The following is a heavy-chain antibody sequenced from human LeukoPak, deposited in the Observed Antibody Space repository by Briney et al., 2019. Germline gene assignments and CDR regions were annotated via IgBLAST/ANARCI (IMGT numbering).Heavy chain of an antibody. CDR3: AGRVGYDSSGYSSDAFDI. J-gene: IGHJ3*02. V-gene: IGHV4-59*01. Sequence: SSETLSLTCTVSGGSISSYYWSWIRQPPGKGLEWIGYIYYSGSTNYNPSLKSRVTISVDTSKNQFSLKLSSVTAADTAVYYLAGRVGYDSSGYSSDAFDIWGQGTMVTVSS. CDR2: IYYSGST. D-gene: IGHD3-22*01. CDR1: GGSISSYY.